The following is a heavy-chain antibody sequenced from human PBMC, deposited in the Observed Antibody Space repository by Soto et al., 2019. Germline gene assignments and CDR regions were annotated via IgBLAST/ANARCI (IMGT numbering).Heavy chain of an antibody. CDR3: ARCSGWYGQCYFDC. CDR1: GFIVSSSY. CDR2: IYSDGRT. V-gene: IGHV3-53*02. D-gene: IGHD6-13*01. J-gene: IGHJ4*02. Sequence: DVQLVETGGGLIQPGGSLRLSCAASGFIVSSSYMSWVRQAPGKGLEWVSVIYSDGRTYSADSVKGRFTISRDNSKNTLYLQMNSLSAEDTDVYYCARCSGWYGQCYFDCWGQGTLVTVSS.